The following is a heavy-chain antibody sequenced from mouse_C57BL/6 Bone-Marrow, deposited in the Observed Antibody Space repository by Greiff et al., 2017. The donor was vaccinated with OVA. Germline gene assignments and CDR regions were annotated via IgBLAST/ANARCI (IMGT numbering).Heavy chain of an antibody. Sequence: QVQLQQSGAELARPGASVKLSCKASGYTFTSYGISWVKQRTGQGLEWIGEIYPRSGNTYYNEKFKGKATLTADKSPSAWYMELRSLTSEASAVYFCARRWGLPWYFDVWGTGTTVTVSS. CDR2: IYPRSGNT. D-gene: IGHD2-4*01. V-gene: IGHV1-81*01. CDR3: ARRWGLPWYFDV. J-gene: IGHJ1*03. CDR1: GYTFTSYG.